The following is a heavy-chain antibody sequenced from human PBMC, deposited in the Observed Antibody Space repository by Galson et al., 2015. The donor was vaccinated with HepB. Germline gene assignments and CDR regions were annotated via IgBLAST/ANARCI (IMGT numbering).Heavy chain of an antibody. Sequence: SVKVSCKAPGGSFSAYTIMWVRQVPGQGLEWMGRIIPSLGVATYARRFQDRVTITADKSTTTLYMEFSSLRPDDTAVYYCARNPPRGWGQGTLVTVSS. D-gene: IGHD1-26*01. CDR1: GGSFSAYT. V-gene: IGHV1-69*02. CDR3: ARNPPRG. J-gene: IGHJ4*02. CDR2: IIPSLGVA.